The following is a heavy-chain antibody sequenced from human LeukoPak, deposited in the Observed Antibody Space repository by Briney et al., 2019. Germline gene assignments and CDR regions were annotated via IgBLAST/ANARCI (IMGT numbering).Heavy chain of an antibody. CDR2: FSGDGGST. V-gene: IGHV3-43*02. Sequence: GGSLRLSCAASGFIFDDYAMHWVRQAPGKGLEWVSLFSGDGGSTYYADSVKGRFTISRDNSKNSLYLQMNSLRTEDTALYYCARGYYYDSSGYYLSDAFDIWGQGTMVTVSS. J-gene: IGHJ3*02. D-gene: IGHD3-22*01. CDR3: ARGYYYDSSGYYLSDAFDI. CDR1: GFIFDDYA.